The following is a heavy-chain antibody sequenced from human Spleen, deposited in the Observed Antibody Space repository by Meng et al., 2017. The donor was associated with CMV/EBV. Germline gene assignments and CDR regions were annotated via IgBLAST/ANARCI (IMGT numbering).Heavy chain of an antibody. CDR3: ARVPWQSQHPYYFDY. J-gene: IGHJ4*02. D-gene: IGHD6-19*01. CDR1: GFTFRDYG. Sequence: GESLKISCAASGFTFRDYGMHWVRQAPGKGLEWVANIKQDGSEKYYVDSVKGRFTISRDNAKNSLYLQMNSLRAEDTAVYYCARVPWQSQHPYYFDYWGQGTLVTVSS. CDR2: IKQDGSEK. V-gene: IGHV3-7*01.